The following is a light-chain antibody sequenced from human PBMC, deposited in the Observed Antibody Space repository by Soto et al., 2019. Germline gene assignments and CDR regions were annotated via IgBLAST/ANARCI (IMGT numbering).Light chain of an antibody. CDR2: GAS. CDR3: QQYGSAPGIT. Sequence: EIVLTQSPGTLSLSPGERDTLSCRASQSVSSSYLAWYQQKPGQAPRLLTYGASSRATGIPDRFSGSGSGXXXXXXXXXLEPEXXAVYYCQQYGSAPGITFGQGTRLEIK. CDR1: QSVSSSY. J-gene: IGKJ5*01. V-gene: IGKV3-20*01.